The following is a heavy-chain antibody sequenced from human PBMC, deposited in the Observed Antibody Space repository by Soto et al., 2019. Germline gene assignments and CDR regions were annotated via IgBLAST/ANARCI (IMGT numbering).Heavy chain of an antibody. CDR3: ASWTYNSGWYLDS. CDR1: GFSFSGHR. Sequence: EVQLVESGGGLVQPGGSLRLSCAASGFSFSGHRMGWVRQAPGKGLEWVANIKQDGSEKYYADSVKGRFTISRDNAKNSLYLQMDSLRAEDTAVYYCASWTYNSGWYLDSWGQGTLVTVSS. V-gene: IGHV3-7*03. J-gene: IGHJ4*02. CDR2: IKQDGSEK. D-gene: IGHD6-19*01.